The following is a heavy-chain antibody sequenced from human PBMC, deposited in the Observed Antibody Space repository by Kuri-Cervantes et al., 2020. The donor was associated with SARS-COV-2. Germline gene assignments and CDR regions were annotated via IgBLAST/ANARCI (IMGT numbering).Heavy chain of an antibody. CDR1: GYTFTGYY. CDR3: ARRGLLLRAYYYYIDV. D-gene: IGHD2-2*01. V-gene: IGHV1-2*02. Sequence: AAVKVSCKASGYTFTGYYMHWVRQAPGQGLQWMGWINPNSGGTNYAQKFQGRVTMTRDTSNSTAYMELSRLRSDDTAVYYCARRGLLLRAYYYYIDVWGQGTTVTVSS. J-gene: IGHJ6*03. CDR2: INPNSGGT.